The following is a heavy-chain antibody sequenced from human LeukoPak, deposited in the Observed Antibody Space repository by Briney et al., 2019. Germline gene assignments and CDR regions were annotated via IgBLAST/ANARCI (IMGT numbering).Heavy chain of an antibody. CDR2: IYYSGST. J-gene: IGHJ5*02. CDR3: ARHMASYDFWSGPNNWFDP. V-gene: IGHV4-59*08. CDR1: GGSICSYY. Sequence: PSETLSLTCTVSGGSICSYYWSWIRQPPGKGLEWIGYIYYSGSTNYNPSLKSRVTISVDTSKNQFSLKLSSVTAADTAVYYCARHMASYDFWSGPNNWFDPWGQGTLVTVSS. D-gene: IGHD3-3*01.